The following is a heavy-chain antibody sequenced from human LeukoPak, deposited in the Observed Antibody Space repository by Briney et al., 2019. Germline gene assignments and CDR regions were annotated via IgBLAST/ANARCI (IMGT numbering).Heavy chain of an antibody. CDR2: ISSSGSTI. CDR3: ARGYCGGDCYSSPFDY. Sequence: GGSLRLSCAASGFTFSDYYMSWIRQAPGKGLEWVSYISSSGSTIYYADSVKGRFTISRDNAKNSLYLQMNSLRAADTAVYYCARGYCGGDCYSSPFDYWGQGTLVTVSS. CDR1: GFTFSDYY. D-gene: IGHD2-21*02. J-gene: IGHJ4*02. V-gene: IGHV3-11*01.